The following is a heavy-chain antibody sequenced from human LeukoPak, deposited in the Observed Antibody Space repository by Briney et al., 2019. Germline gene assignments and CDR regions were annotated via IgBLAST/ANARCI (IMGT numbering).Heavy chain of an antibody. CDR2: IYSGGST. CDR3: ARVGVAIDHFDY. CDR1: GFTVSSNY. D-gene: IGHD5-12*01. Sequence: GGSLRLSCAASGFTVSSNYMSWVRQAPGKGLEWVSVIYSGGSTYYVDSVKGRFTISRDNSKNTLYLQMNSLRAEDTAVYYCARVGVAIDHFDYWGQGTLVTVSS. J-gene: IGHJ4*02. V-gene: IGHV3-53*01.